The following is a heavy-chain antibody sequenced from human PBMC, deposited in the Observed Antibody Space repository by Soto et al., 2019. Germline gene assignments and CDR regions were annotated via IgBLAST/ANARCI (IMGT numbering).Heavy chain of an antibody. CDR3: ARDQTSRLWSYGWFDP. V-gene: IGHV1-3*04. Sequence: ASVKVSCKASGYTFTHYAMHWVRQAPGQRLEWMGWINTGNGNTKYSQKFQGRVTITTDTSASTAYMELSSLRSEDTAVYYCARDQTSRLWSYGWFDPWGQGTLVTVSS. J-gene: IGHJ5*02. D-gene: IGHD5-18*01. CDR2: INTGNGNT. CDR1: GYTFTHYA.